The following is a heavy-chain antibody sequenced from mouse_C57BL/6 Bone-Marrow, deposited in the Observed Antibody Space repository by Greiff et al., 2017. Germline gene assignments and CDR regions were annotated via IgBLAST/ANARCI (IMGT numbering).Heavy chain of an antibody. CDR3: ARLFYYFDY. CDR1: GYTFTSYG. V-gene: IGHV1-81*01. Sequence: VQRVESGAELARPGASVKLSCKASGYTFTSYGISWVKQRTGQGLEWIGEIYPRSGNTYYNEKFKGKATLTADKSSSTAYMELRSLTSEDSAVYFCARLFYYFDYWGQGTTLTVSS. CDR2: IYPRSGNT. J-gene: IGHJ2*01.